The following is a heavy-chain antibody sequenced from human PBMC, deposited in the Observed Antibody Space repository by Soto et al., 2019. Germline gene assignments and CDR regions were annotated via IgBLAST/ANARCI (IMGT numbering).Heavy chain of an antibody. CDR3: ARSGGSKAAADDC. V-gene: IGHV1-2*02. CDR2: INPNSGGT. D-gene: IGHD2-15*01. CDR1: GYTFTGYY. J-gene: IGHJ4*02. Sequence: QVQLVQSGAEVKKPGASVKVSCKASGYTFTGYYMHWVRQAPGQGLEWMGWINPNSGGTNYAQKFQGRVIMTRDMSITTAYMELSRLRSDDTAAYYCARSGGSKAAADDCWGQGTLVTVSS.